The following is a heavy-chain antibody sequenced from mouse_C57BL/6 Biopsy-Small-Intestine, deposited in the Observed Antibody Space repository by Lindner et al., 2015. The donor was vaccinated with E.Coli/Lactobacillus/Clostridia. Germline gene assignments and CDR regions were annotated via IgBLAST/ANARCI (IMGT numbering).Heavy chain of an antibody. CDR2: ISSGSSTI. CDR3: ARIAYYSNRYYAMDY. J-gene: IGHJ4*01. Sequence: VQLQESWGRLSEAWRVLKLSCAASGFTFSDYGMHWVRQAPEKGLEWVAYISSGSSTIYYADTVKGRFTISRDNAKNTLFLQMTSLGSEDTAMYYCARIAYYSNRYYAMDYWGQGTSVTVSS. D-gene: IGHD2-5*01. V-gene: IGHV5-17*01. CDR1: GFTFSDYG.